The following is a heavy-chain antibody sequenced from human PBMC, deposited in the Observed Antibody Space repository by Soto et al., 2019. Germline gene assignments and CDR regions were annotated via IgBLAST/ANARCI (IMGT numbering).Heavy chain of an antibody. J-gene: IGHJ6*02. V-gene: IGHV4-59*01. CDR3: ARTPPGSGSYFTFGYYYYGMDV. Sequence: SETLSLTCTVSGGSISGYYWSWIRQPPGKGLEWIGCIYYSGSTNYNPSLKSRVTISVDTSKNQFSLKLSSVTAADTAVYYCARTPPGSGSYFTFGYYYYGMDVWGQGTTVTVSS. D-gene: IGHD1-26*01. CDR2: IYYSGST. CDR1: GGSISGYY.